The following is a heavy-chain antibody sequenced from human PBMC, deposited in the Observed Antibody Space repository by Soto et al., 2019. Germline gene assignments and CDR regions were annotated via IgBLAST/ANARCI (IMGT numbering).Heavy chain of an antibody. V-gene: IGHV4-34*01. CDR2: INHSGST. D-gene: IGHD2-21*02. CDR1: GASIRGYY. Sequence: PAETLSHECSINGASIRGYYWSRFRQPPGKGLEWIGEINHSGSTNYNPSLKSRVTISVDTSKNQFSLKLSSVTAADTAVYYCARSHIVVVTAPSVFDYWGQGTLVTVS. J-gene: IGHJ4*02. CDR3: ARSHIVVVTAPSVFDY.